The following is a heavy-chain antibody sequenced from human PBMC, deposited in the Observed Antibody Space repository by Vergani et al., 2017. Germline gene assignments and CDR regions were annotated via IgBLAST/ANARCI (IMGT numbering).Heavy chain of an antibody. CDR2: IIPIFGTA. CDR3: ARHDPTYCGGDCPIRYGMDV. Sequence: QVQLVQSGAEVKKPGSSVKVSCKASGGTFSSYAISWVRQAPGPGLEWMGGIIPIFGTANYAQKFQGRVTITADESTSTAYMELSSLRSEDTAVYYCARHDPTYCGGDCPIRYGMDVWGQGTTVTVSS. J-gene: IGHJ6*02. V-gene: IGHV1-69*01. CDR1: GGTFSSYA. D-gene: IGHD2-21*02.